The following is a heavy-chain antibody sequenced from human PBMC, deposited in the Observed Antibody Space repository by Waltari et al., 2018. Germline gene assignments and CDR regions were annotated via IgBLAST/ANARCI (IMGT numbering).Heavy chain of an antibody. J-gene: IGHJ4*02. CDR1: GYSFTSYW. Sequence: EVQLVQSGAEVKKPGESLKISCKGSGYSFTSYWIGWARQMHGKGLEWMGIIYPGDADTGYNLYCQVQVTIAADKSISNAELQWMSLEASDAAMYYCGGRRQQLASFDYWGQGTLVTVSS. CDR3: GGRRQQLASFDY. V-gene: IGHV5-51*03. D-gene: IGHD6-13*01. CDR2: IYPGDADT.